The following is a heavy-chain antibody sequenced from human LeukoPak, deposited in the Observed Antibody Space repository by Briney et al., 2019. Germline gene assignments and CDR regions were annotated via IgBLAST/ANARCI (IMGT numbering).Heavy chain of an antibody. V-gene: IGHV1-2*02. CDR2: INPNSGGT. CDR1: GYTFTGYY. J-gene: IGHJ6*03. Sequence: ASVKVSCKASGYTFTGYYMHWVRQAPGQGLEWMGWINPNSGGTNYAQKFQGRVTMTGDTSISTAYMELSRLRSDDTAVYYCARVGADDYYYYMDVWGKGTTVTVSS. CDR3: ARVGADDYYYYMDV. D-gene: IGHD1-26*01.